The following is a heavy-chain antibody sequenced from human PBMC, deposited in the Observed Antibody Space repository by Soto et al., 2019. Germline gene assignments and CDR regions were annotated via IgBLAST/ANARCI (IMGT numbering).Heavy chain of an antibody. CDR2: ISYDGSNK. Sequence: PGGSLRLSCAASGFTFSSYAMHWVRQAPGKGLEWVAVISYDGSNKYYADSVKGRFTISRDNSKNTLYLQMNSLRAEDTAVYYCARDGPHLYCSGGSCYATDYYYYGMDVWGQGTTVTVSS. J-gene: IGHJ6*02. D-gene: IGHD2-15*01. CDR1: GFTFSSYA. V-gene: IGHV3-30-3*01. CDR3: ARDGPHLYCSGGSCYATDYYYYGMDV.